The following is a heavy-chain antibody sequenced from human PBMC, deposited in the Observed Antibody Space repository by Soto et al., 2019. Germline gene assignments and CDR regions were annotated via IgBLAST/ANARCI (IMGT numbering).Heavy chain of an antibody. V-gene: IGHV1-69*13. Sequence: SVKVSCKASGGTFSSYAISWVRQAPGQGLEWMGGIIPIFGTANYAQKFQGRVTITADESTSTAYMELSSLRSEDTAVYYCARETTVTTMFDYWGQGTLVTVSS. CDR1: GGTFSSYA. CDR2: IIPIFGTA. D-gene: IGHD4-4*01. J-gene: IGHJ4*02. CDR3: ARETTVTTMFDY.